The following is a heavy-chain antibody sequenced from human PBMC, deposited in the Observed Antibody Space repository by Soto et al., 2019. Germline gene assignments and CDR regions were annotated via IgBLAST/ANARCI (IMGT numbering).Heavy chain of an antibody. CDR1: GFTFSSYG. CDR3: AKDPPLGYYDSSGYLDY. D-gene: IGHD3-22*01. V-gene: IGHV3-30*18. J-gene: IGHJ4*02. Sequence: GGSLRLSCAASGFTFSSYGMHWVRQAPGKGLEWVAVISYDGSNKYYADSVKGRFTISRDNSKNTLYLQMNSLRAEDTAVYYCAKDPPLGYYDSSGYLDYWGQGTLVTVSS. CDR2: ISYDGSNK.